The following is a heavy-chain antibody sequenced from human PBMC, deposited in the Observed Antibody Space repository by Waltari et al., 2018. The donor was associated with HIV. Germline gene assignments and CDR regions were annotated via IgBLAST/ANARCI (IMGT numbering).Heavy chain of an antibody. D-gene: IGHD6-19*01. Sequence: QLQLQESGPGLVKPSETLSLTCTASSGSISSSSYYWGWIRQPPGKGLEWIGSIYYSGSTYYNPSLKSRVTISVDTSKNQFSLKLGSVTAADTAVYYCARTRGEAGFDDWAQGTLVTVSS. CDR1: SGSISSSSYY. V-gene: IGHV4-39*01. CDR2: IYYSGST. J-gene: IGHJ4*02. CDR3: ARTRGEAGFDD.